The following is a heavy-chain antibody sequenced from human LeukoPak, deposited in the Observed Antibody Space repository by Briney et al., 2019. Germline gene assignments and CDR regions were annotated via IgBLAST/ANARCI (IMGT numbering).Heavy chain of an antibody. CDR3: ARGAHCSSTSCYLYYYYYMDV. D-gene: IGHD2-2*01. V-gene: IGHV4-34*01. CDR1: GGSFSGYY. J-gene: IGHJ6*03. CDR2: INHSGST. Sequence: SETLSLTCAVYGGSFSGYYWSWIRQPPGKGLEWIGEINHSGSTNYNPSLKSRVTISVDTSKNQFSLKLSSVTAADTAVYCCARGAHCSSTSCYLYYYYYMDVWGKGTTVTVSS.